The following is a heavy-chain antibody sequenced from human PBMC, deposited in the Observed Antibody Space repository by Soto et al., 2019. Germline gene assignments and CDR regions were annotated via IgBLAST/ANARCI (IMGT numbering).Heavy chain of an antibody. J-gene: IGHJ4*02. CDR1: GGTFSSYA. CDR2: IIPIFGTA. Sequence: QVQLVQSGAEVKKPGSSVKVSCKASGGTFSSYAISWVRQAPGQGLEWMGGIIPIFGTANYAQKFQGRVTIPGTEPRSKPYREWSAWNSETTAVYYWGRNGGGSSYSLAYGAQGTLFPFP. D-gene: IGHD3-16*01. CDR3: GRNGGGSSYSLAY. V-gene: IGHV1-69*01.